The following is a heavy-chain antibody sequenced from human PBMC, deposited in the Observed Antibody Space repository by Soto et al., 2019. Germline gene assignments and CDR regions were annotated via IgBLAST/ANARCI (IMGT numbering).Heavy chain of an antibody. D-gene: IGHD3-10*01. CDR2: IYYSGST. J-gene: IGHJ4*02. CDR1: GGSIGSYY. V-gene: IGHV4-59*01. Sequence: SETLSLTCTLPGGSIGSYYWSWIRQPPGKGLEWIGYIYYSGSTTYNPSLRSRVTISVDTSKNLFSLKLTSVTAADTAVYYCARDRYYGGADFWGQGTLVTVSS. CDR3: ARDRYYGGADF.